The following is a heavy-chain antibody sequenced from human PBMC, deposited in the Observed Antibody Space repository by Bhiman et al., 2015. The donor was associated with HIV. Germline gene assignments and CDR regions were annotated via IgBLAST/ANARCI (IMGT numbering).Heavy chain of an antibody. CDR2: IISSSRYM. J-gene: IGHJ4*02. CDR3: VRAGWELDY. D-gene: IGHD3-10*01. CDR1: GFTFSSXS. V-gene: IGHV3-21*01. Sequence: EVQLVESGGGLVKPGGSLRLSCAASGFTFSSXSMNLGPPGSREGLEWVSSIISSSRYMYYADSVKGRFTISRDNAKNSVYLQMDNLRVEDTAVYYCVRAGWELDYWGQGTLVTVSS.